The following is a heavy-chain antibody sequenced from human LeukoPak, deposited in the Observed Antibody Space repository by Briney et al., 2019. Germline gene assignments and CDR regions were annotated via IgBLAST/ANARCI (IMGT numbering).Heavy chain of an antibody. V-gene: IGHV1-18*01. Sequence: ASVKVSCKASGYIFTSYGISWVRQAPGQGLEWMGWISAYNGNTNYAQKLQGRVTMTTDTSTSTAYMELRSLRSDDTAVYYCARCKRWGSYKANDAFDIWGQGTMVTVSS. CDR3: ARCKRWGSYKANDAFDI. CDR1: GYIFTSYG. D-gene: IGHD1-26*01. J-gene: IGHJ3*02. CDR2: ISAYNGNT.